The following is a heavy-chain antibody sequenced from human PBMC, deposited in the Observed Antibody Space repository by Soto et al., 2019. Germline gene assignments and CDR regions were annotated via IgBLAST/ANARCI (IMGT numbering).Heavy chain of an antibody. CDR1: GGSISSRDW. Sequence: QVQLQESGPGLVRPSGTLSLTCAVSGGSISSRDWWTWVRQPPGKGLEWIGEIYHSGTTNYNPSLKLRVTMSVDKSKNQFSLKLSSVTAADTAVYYCARISSNWWYFDYWGQGTLVTVSS. V-gene: IGHV4-4*02. CDR2: IYHSGTT. CDR3: ARISSNWWYFDY. J-gene: IGHJ4*02. D-gene: IGHD6-13*01.